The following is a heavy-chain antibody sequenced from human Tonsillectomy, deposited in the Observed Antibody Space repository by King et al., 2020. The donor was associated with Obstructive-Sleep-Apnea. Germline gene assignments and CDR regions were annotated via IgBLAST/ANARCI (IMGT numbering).Heavy chain of an antibody. D-gene: IGHD4-11*01. Sequence: VQLVESGGGLVQPGGSLRLSCAASGFTFSSYAMTWVRLAPGKGLEWVSGISGSGDITYYADSVKGRFTISRDNSKNTLYLQMNSLRAEDTAVYYCAGDYKPGDYYYYGMNVWGQGTTVTVSS. CDR2: ISGSGDIT. CDR3: AGDYKPGDYYYYGMNV. CDR1: GFTFSSYA. J-gene: IGHJ6*02. V-gene: IGHV3-23*04.